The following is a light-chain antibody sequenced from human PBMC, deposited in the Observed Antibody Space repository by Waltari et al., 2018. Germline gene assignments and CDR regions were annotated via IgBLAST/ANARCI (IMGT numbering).Light chain of an antibody. Sequence: QSALTQPASVSGSPGQSITIPCTGTSSDVGSINLVSWYQQHPGKAPKLMIYEGSKRPSGVSNRFSGSKSGNTASLTISGLQAEDEADYYCCSYAGSSTYVFGTGTKVTVL. CDR3: CSYAGSSTYV. CDR2: EGS. V-gene: IGLV2-23*01. J-gene: IGLJ1*01. CDR1: SSDVGSINL.